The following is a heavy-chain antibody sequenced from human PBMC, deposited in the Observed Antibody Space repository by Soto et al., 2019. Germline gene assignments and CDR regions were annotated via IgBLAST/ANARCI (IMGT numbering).Heavy chain of an antibody. CDR3: ARHVFGVVEGENNWFDP. CDR1: GGSISSSSYY. D-gene: IGHD3-3*01. CDR2: IYYSGST. V-gene: IGHV4-39*01. J-gene: IGHJ5*02. Sequence: SETLSLTCTVSGGSISSSSYYWGWIRQPPGKGLEWIGSIYYSGSTYYNPSLKSRVTISVDTSKNQFSLKLSSVTAADTAVYYCARHVFGVVEGENNWFDPWGQGTLVTVSS.